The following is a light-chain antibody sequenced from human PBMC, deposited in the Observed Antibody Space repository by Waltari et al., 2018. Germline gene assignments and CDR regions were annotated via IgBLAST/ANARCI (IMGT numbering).Light chain of an antibody. CDR1: QSISRY. CDR3: QQSYGPQFT. V-gene: IGKV1-39*01. CDR2: DGS. J-gene: IGKJ4*01. Sequence: DIQMTQSPSSLSASVGDRVTITCRASQSISRYLNWYQQKPGKAPKVLIYDGSRLQSGVPSTFIGSGSGTDFSLTINNLQPEDFATYYCQQSYGPQFTFGGGTKVEIK.